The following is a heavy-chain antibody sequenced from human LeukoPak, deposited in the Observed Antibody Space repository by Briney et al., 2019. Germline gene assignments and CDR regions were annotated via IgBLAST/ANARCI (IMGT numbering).Heavy chain of an antibody. Sequence: PGGSLRLSCAASGFTVSSNYMSWVRQAPGKGLEWVSVIYSGGSTYYADSVKGRFTISRDNSKNALYLQMNSLRAEDTAVYYCAREGGTIAAGSTDWGQGTLVTVPS. V-gene: IGHV3-66*01. J-gene: IGHJ4*02. CDR3: AREGGTIAAGSTD. CDR2: IYSGGST. CDR1: GFTVSSNY. D-gene: IGHD6-13*01.